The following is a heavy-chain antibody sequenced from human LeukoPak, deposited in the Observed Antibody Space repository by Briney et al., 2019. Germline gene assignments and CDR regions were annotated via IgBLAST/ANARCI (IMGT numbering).Heavy chain of an antibody. Sequence: PGGSLRLSCAASGFTFSSYWMHWVRQAPGKGLVWVSRINSDVSSTSYADSVKGRFTISRDNAKNTLYLQMNSLRAEDTAVYYCARVMIVVRYYYYYYMDVWGKGTTVTVSS. CDR1: GFTFSSYW. D-gene: IGHD3-22*01. CDR3: ARVMIVVRYYYYYYMDV. V-gene: IGHV3-74*01. J-gene: IGHJ6*03. CDR2: INSDVSST.